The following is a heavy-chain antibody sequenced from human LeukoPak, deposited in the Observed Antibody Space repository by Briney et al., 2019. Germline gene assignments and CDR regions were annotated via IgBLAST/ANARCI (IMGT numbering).Heavy chain of an antibody. J-gene: IGHJ4*02. V-gene: IGHV4-59*01. Sequence: PSETLSLTCTVSDGSISSYYWSWLRQPPGKGLEWIGYIYYSGSTNYNLSLKSRVTISVDTSKNQFSLKLSSVTGADTAVYYCARGGYSGYERLVLWGQGTLVTVSS. CDR3: ARGGYSGYERLVL. CDR2: IYYSGST. CDR1: DGSISSYY. D-gene: IGHD5-12*01.